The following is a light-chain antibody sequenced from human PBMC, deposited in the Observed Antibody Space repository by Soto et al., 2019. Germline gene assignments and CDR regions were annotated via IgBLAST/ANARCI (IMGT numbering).Light chain of an antibody. V-gene: IGLV3-21*02. J-gene: IGLJ1*01. CDR2: DDS. CDR1: NLERKS. CDR3: HVWDSTSDHYL. Sequence: SYELTQPPSVSVAPGQTAMITCRGNNLERKSVHWYQQKPGQAPVLVVYDDSDRPSGIPERFSGSNAGGPATLTISRVEAGDEAEYYSHVWDSTSDHYLFGTGTKVTVL.